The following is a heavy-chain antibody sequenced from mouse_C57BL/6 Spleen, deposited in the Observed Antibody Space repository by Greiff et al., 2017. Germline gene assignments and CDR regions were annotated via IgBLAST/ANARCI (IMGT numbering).Heavy chain of an antibody. V-gene: IGHV1-69*01. D-gene: IGHD1-1*01. Sequence: QVQLQQPGAELVMPGASVKLSCKASGYTFTSYWMHWVKQRPGQGLEWIGEIDPSDSYTNYNQKFKGKSTLTVDKSSSTAYMQLSSLTSEDSAVXYCAPYYGSSYGFAYWGQGTLVTVSA. J-gene: IGHJ3*01. CDR1: GYTFTSYW. CDR2: IDPSDSYT. CDR3: APYYGSSYGFAY.